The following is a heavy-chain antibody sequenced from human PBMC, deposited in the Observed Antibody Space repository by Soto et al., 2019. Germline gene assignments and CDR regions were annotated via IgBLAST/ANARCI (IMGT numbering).Heavy chain of an antibody. Sequence: SETLSLTCTVSGGSISSYYWSWIRQPPGKGLEWIGYIYYSGSTNYNPSLKSRVTISVDTSKNQFSLKLSSVTAADTAVYYCARDIRHYDSDWFDPWGQGTLVTVSS. CDR3: ARDIRHYDSDWFDP. CDR2: IYYSGST. CDR1: GGSISSYY. V-gene: IGHV4-59*01. D-gene: IGHD3-3*01. J-gene: IGHJ5*02.